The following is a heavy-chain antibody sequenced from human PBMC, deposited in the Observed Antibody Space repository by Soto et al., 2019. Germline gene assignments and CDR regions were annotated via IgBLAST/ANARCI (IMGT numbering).Heavy chain of an antibody. Sequence: PGGSLRLSCAASGFTFSSYGMHWVRQAPGKGLEWVAVISYDGSNKYYADSVKGRFTISRDNSKNTLYLQMNSLRAEDTAVYYCAKEGSAGTSDYWGQGTLVTVSS. CDR2: ISYDGSNK. CDR3: AKEGSAGTSDY. J-gene: IGHJ4*02. CDR1: GFTFSSYG. D-gene: IGHD6-13*01. V-gene: IGHV3-30*18.